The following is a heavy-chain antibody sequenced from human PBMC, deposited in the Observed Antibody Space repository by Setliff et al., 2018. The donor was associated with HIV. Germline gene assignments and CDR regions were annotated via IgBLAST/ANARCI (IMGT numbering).Heavy chain of an antibody. D-gene: IGHD3-3*01. V-gene: IGHV1-2*02. CDR3: ARDLRDGFEEWFSTLDDGMDV. CDR2: INPHTGVT. Sequence: ASVKVSCKASGGTFRSYSINWVRQAPGQGLEWMGNINPHTGVTKYAEKFQGRVTMTRDTSINTIYMELSRLRSDDTAVYYCARDLRDGFEEWFSTLDDGMDVWGQGTTVTVSS. J-gene: IGHJ6*02. CDR1: GGTFRSYS.